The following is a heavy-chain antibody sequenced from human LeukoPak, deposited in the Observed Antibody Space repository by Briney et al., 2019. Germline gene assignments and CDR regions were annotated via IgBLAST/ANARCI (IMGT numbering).Heavy chain of an antibody. Sequence: GGSLSPSCAASGFTFSSYGMHWARHAPGKGLEWVAVIWYDGSNKYYADSVKGRFTISRDNSKNTLYLQMNSLRAEDTAVYYCASSYGDYAFDGMDVWGKGTTVTVSS. CDR3: ASSYGDYAFDGMDV. CDR2: IWYDGSNK. J-gene: IGHJ6*04. V-gene: IGHV3-33*01. CDR1: GFTFSSYG. D-gene: IGHD4-17*01.